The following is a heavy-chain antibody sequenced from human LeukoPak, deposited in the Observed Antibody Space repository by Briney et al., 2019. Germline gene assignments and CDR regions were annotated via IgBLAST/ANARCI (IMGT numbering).Heavy chain of an antibody. CDR2: IYSGGST. Sequence: GGSLRLSCAASGFTVSSNYMSWVRQAPGKGLEWVSVIYSGGSTYYADSVKGRFTIPRDNSKNTLYLQMNSLRAEDTAVYYCARGDGYSYGPEYFQHWGQGTLVTVSS. J-gene: IGHJ1*01. CDR1: GFTVSSNY. D-gene: IGHD5-18*01. V-gene: IGHV3-53*01. CDR3: ARGDGYSYGPEYFQH.